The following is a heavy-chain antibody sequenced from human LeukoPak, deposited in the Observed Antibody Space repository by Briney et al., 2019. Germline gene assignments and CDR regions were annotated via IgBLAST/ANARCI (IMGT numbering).Heavy chain of an antibody. Sequence: GRSLGLSCAASGFTFSSYAMHWVRQAPGKGLEWVAVISYDGSNKYYADSVKGRFTISRDNSKNTLYLQMNSLRAEDTAVYYCARESVEDAFDIWGQGTMVTVSS. CDR1: GFTFSSYA. V-gene: IGHV3-30-3*01. CDR2: ISYDGSNK. CDR3: ARESVEDAFDI. D-gene: IGHD1-1*01. J-gene: IGHJ3*02.